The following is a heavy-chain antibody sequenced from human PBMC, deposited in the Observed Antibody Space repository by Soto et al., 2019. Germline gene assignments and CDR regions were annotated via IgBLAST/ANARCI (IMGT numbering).Heavy chain of an antibody. J-gene: IGHJ6*02. Sequence: QVQLVQSGAEVKKPGSSVKVSCKASRGTISSYGLNWVRQAPGQGLEWMGGIIPMFRTPQYAQKFQGRVTITADESTTYMELSSLRSEDTAVYYCTRAPEEQWLVIDGMAVWGQGTTVIVSS. CDR2: IIPMFRTP. CDR3: TRAPEEQWLVIDGMAV. D-gene: IGHD6-19*01. V-gene: IGHV1-69*12. CDR1: RGTISSYG.